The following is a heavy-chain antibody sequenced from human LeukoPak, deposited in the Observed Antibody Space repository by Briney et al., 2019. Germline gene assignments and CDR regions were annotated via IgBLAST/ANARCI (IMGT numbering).Heavy chain of an antibody. V-gene: IGHV3-66*01. CDR1: GFTVSSNY. CDR2: IYSGGST. D-gene: IGHD3-3*01. Sequence: PGRSLRLSCAASGFTVSSNYMSWVRQAPGKGLEWVSVIYSGGSTYYADSVKGRFTISRDNSKNTLYLQMNSLRAEDTAVYYCARDYDFWSGQRAFDIWGQGTMVTVSS. J-gene: IGHJ3*02. CDR3: ARDYDFWSGQRAFDI.